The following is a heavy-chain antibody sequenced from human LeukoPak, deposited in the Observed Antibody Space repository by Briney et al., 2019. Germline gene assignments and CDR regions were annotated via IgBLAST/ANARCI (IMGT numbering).Heavy chain of an antibody. CDR3: ASSITNSGGELELGIFDY. CDR1: GYSLSSGYY. CDR2: VDHSGGT. J-gene: IGHJ4*02. Sequence: SETLSLTCTVSGYSLSSGYYWGWIRQPPGKGLEWIGSVDHSGGTYYNPSLKSRVTISVDTSKNQFSLKLSSVTAADTAVYYCASSITNSGGELELGIFDYWGQGTLVTVSS. D-gene: IGHD3-10*01. V-gene: IGHV4-38-2*02.